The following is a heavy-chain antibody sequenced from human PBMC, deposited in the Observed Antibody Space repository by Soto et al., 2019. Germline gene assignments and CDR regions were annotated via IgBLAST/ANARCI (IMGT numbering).Heavy chain of an antibody. D-gene: IGHD3-22*01. CDR2: FCYTGST. J-gene: IGHJ5*02. Sequence: SETLSLTCTVSGGSISGRCWSWVRQSPGKGLEWIGYFCYTGSTNYNPSLKSRVTISVDRSKTQCSLKLTSVTAADTAVYYCAKSHYDTSGYYIIDHWGQGTLVTVSS. V-gene: IGHV4-59*01. CDR1: GGSISGRC. CDR3: AKSHYDTSGYYIIDH.